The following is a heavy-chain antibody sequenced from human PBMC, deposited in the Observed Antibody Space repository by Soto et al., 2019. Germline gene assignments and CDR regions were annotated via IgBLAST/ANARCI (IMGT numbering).Heavy chain of an antibody. CDR3: AKSRGIVRTVYYFDY. D-gene: IGHD2-2*01. J-gene: IGHJ4*02. Sequence: GGSLRLSCAASGFTFSSYAMSWVRQAPGKGLEWVSAISGSGGSTYYADSVKGRFTISRDNSKNTLYLQVNSLRAEDTAVYYCAKSRGIVRTVYYFDYWGQGTLVTVSS. CDR2: ISGSGGST. CDR1: GFTFSSYA. V-gene: IGHV3-23*01.